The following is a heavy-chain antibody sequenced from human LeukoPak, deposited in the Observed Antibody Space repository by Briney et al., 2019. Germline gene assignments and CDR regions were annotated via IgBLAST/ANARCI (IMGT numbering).Heavy chain of an antibody. CDR1: GYDFTTYW. V-gene: IGHV5-51*01. Sequence: GESLKISCKGSGYDFTTYWIAWVRQMPGKGLEWMGIIYPDDSDIRYSPSLQGQVTISADKSINTAFLQWSSLKASDTAMYYCGRGVPAATNDYYGLDVWGQGTTVTVSS. CDR3: GRGVPAATNDYYGLDV. CDR2: IYPDDSDI. D-gene: IGHD2-2*01. J-gene: IGHJ6*02.